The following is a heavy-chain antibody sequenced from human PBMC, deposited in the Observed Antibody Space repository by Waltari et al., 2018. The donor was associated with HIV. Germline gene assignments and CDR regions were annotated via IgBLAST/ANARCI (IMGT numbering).Heavy chain of an antibody. CDR3: VRSHAGPYEYYILDV. Sequence: HLQQSGPGLVKPSQTLSLTCAISGDSVSSHNAAWNWIRQSPSRGLEWLGRTYYRSKWYHDYAVSMKSRITINPDTSKNQFSLQVNSVTPEDTAVYYCVRSHAGPYEYYILDVWGQGTTVTVSS. CDR2: TYYRSKWYH. V-gene: IGHV6-1*01. CDR1: GDSVSSHNAA. D-gene: IGHD5-12*01. J-gene: IGHJ6*02.